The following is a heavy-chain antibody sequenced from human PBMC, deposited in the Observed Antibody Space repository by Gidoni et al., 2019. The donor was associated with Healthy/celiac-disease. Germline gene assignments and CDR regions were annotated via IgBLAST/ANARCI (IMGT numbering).Heavy chain of an antibody. J-gene: IGHJ4*02. CDR2: ISSGGSRT. CDR3: AKSRTSFEILTGYPPADY. V-gene: IGHV3-23*01. D-gene: IGHD3-9*01. CDR1: GFTFSIYG. Sequence: EVQLLESGGGLLQPGGSLRLSCAASGFTFSIYGMNWVRQAPGKGLEWVATISSGGSRTYYADSVKDRFTISRDNSKNMLYLQMDSLRAEDTAVYYCAKSRTSFEILTGYPPADYWGQGTLVTVSS.